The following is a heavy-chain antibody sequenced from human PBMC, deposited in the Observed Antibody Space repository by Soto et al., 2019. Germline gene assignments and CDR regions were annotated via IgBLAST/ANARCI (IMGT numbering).Heavy chain of an antibody. J-gene: IGHJ4*02. V-gene: IGHV3-15*07. Sequence: PVGSLRLSCAASGFIFSNAWINWVRQVPGKGLEWVGRIKSKINGGTADYAAPVQGRFAVSRDDSKNMVFLQMNSLKTEDTGIYYFTTVSYSPITVVLFDYGGKEPVVTVPS. CDR1: GFIFSNAW. D-gene: IGHD1-26*01. CDR3: TTVSYSPITVVLFDY. CDR2: IKSKINGGTA.